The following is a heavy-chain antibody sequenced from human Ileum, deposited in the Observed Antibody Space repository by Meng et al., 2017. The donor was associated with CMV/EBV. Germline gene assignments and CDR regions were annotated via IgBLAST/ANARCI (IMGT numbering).Heavy chain of an antibody. D-gene: IGHD3-3*02. V-gene: IGHV3-33*01. CDR1: GFIFRRFG. Sequence: GGSLRLSCAASGFIFRRFGMHWLRQAPGKGLEWLAPIWNDGSNKDCGDSVKGRLNFSRDKSKNTLYLQTNSLRVDDTAVYYCARDHFPWPAISGPNYWGHGTPVTVSS. J-gene: IGHJ4*01. CDR3: ARDHFPWPAISGPNY. CDR2: IWNDGSNK.